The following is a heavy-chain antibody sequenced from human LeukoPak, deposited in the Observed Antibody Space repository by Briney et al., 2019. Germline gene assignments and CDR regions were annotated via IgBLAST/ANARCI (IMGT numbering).Heavy chain of an antibody. V-gene: IGHV3-21*01. CDR2: ISISSTYI. CDR1: GFIFSSYS. CDR3: AKEMFPSVRGVIVDY. D-gene: IGHD3-10*01. J-gene: IGHJ4*02. Sequence: GGSLRLSCAASGFIFSSYSMNWVRQAPGKGLEWVSSISISSTYIYYADSVKGRFTISRDNAKNSLYLQMNSLRAEDTAVYYCAKEMFPSVRGVIVDYWGQGTLVTVSS.